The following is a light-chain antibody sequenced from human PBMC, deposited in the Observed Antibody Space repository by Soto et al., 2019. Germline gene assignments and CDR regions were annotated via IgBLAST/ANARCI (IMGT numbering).Light chain of an antibody. CDR1: QTVSNW. CDR2: DVS. V-gene: IGKV1-5*01. Sequence: DIQMTQSPSTLSASIGERVTITCRASQTVSNWLAWYQQKPGKAPKLLIYDVSNLESGVPSRFSGSGSGTEFSLSISSLQTDDFASYYCQQNDSYSWTFGQGTKVDIK. J-gene: IGKJ1*01. CDR3: QQNDSYSWT.